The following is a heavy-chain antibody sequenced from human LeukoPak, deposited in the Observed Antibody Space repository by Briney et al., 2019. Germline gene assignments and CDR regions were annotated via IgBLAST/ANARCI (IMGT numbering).Heavy chain of an antibody. CDR2: IYYSGST. CDR3: ARDSGNYYMDY. V-gene: IGHV4-59*01. D-gene: IGHD1-26*01. J-gene: IGHJ4*02. Sequence: SETLSLTCTVSGGSISSYYWSWIRQPPGRGLEWIGYIYYSGSTNYNPSLESRVTISVDTSKNQFSLKLSSVTAADTAVYYCARDSGNYYMDYWGQGTLVTVSS. CDR1: GGSISSYY.